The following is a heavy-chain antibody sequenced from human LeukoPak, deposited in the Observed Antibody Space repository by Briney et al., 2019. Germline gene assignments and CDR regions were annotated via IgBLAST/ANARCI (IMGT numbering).Heavy chain of an antibody. CDR3: ASLYDILTGRRRYFDY. CDR1: GFTFSDYY. CDR2: ISSSSSYT. D-gene: IGHD3-9*01. Sequence: MSGGSLRLSCAASGFTFSDYYTSWIRQAPGKGLEWVSYISSSSSYTNYADSVKGRFTISRDNAKNSLYLQMNSLRAEDTAVYYCASLYDILTGRRRYFDYWGQGTLVTVSS. V-gene: IGHV3-11*06. J-gene: IGHJ4*02.